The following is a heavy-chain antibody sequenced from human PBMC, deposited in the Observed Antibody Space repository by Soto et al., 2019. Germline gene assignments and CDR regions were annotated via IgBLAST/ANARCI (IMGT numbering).Heavy chain of an antibody. CDR2: MNPNSGNT. Sequence: GASVKVSCKASGYTFTSYDINWVRQATGQGLEWMGWMNPNSGNTGYAQKFHGRVTMTRNTSISTAYMELSSLRSEDTAVYYCARVGTVARYAFDIWGQGTMVTVSS. J-gene: IGHJ3*02. V-gene: IGHV1-8*01. D-gene: IGHD6-19*01. CDR1: GYTFTSYD. CDR3: ARVGTVARYAFDI.